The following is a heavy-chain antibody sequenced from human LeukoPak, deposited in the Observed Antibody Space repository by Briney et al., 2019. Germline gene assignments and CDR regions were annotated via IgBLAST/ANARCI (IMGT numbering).Heavy chain of an antibody. D-gene: IGHD3-22*01. CDR2: LDQDGSEI. J-gene: IGHJ4*02. CDR1: GFTFSNHW. CDR3: ARRYYYDSSSDFDS. V-gene: IGHV3-7*01. Sequence: PGGSLRLSCAASGFTFSNHWMSWVRQAPGKGLEWVANLDQDGSEIYYVDSVKGRFTISRDNVKNSLYLQMNSLRAEDTAVYYCARRYYYDSSSDFDSWGQGTLVTVSS.